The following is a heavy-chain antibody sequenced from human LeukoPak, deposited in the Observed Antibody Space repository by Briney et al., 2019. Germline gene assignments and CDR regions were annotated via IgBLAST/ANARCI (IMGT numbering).Heavy chain of an antibody. CDR2: IKSKTDGGTT. CDR3: TTAMAIYYYYGMDV. J-gene: IGHJ6*02. Sequence: KPGGSLRLSCAASGFTFSNAWMNWVRQVPGKGLEWVGRIKSKTDGGTTDYAAPVKGRFTISRDDSKNTLYLQMNSLKTEDTAVYYCTTAMAIYYYYGMDVWGQGTTVTVSS. D-gene: IGHD5-24*01. CDR1: GFTFSNAW. V-gene: IGHV3-15*07.